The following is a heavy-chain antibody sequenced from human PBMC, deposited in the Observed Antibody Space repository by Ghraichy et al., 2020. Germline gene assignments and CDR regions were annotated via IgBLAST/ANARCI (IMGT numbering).Heavy chain of an antibody. D-gene: IGHD3-3*01. CDR1: GGSFSGYY. CDR3: ARGRKYDFWSGYRYGPGRERFDS. CDR2: INHSGST. J-gene: IGHJ4*02. Sequence: SETLSLTCAVYGGSFSGYYWSWIRQLPGKGLEWIGEINHSGSTNYNPSLKSRVTISVDTSKNQFSLKLSSVTAADTAVYYCARGRKYDFWSGYRYGPGRERFDSWGQGTLVTVSS. V-gene: IGHV4-34*01.